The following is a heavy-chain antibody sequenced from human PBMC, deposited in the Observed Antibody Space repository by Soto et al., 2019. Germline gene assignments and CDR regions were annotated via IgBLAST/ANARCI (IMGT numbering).Heavy chain of an antibody. CDR1: GGPIKTGDYY. CDR3: ARAGFSYGHLLF. CDR2: VFYSGAT. J-gene: IGHJ4*02. D-gene: IGHD3-10*01. Sequence: QVQLKESGPGLVKPSETLSLTCNVSGGPIKTGDYYWNWIRQPPGKGLEWIGYVFYSGATNYSPSLKSRAAISMDTSKNQFSLSLTSVTAADTAVYHCARAGFSYGHLLFWGQGIRVTVST. V-gene: IGHV4-30-4*01.